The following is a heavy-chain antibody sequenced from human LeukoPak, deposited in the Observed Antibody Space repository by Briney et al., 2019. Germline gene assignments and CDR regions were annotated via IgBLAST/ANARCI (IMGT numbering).Heavy chain of an antibody. Sequence: EAPQRFSCAASGFTLSSYEMYWLRLAPEKGQEWVSYHNSSGSTIYYADSVKGRFTISRDNAKNSLYLQMNSLRAEDTAVYYCARDRWEKRYYYYGMDIWGQGTTVTVSS. J-gene: IGHJ6*02. CDR3: ARDRWEKRYYYYGMDI. D-gene: IGHD1-26*01. V-gene: IGHV3-48*03. CDR1: GFTLSSYE. CDR2: HNSSGSTI.